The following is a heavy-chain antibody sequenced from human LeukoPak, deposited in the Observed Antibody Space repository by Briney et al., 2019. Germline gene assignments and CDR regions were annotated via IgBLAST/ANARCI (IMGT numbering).Heavy chain of an antibody. V-gene: IGHV3-48*02. J-gene: IGHJ3*02. Sequence: PGGSLRLSCAASGFTFSGYAMNWVRQAPGKGLEWVSHIYSSDTTYADSVKGRFTISRDNAKNLLYLQMNSLRDEDTAVYYCARDLHYAFDIWGQGTMVTASS. CDR2: IYSSDTT. CDR1: GFTFSGYA. D-gene: IGHD3-10*01. CDR3: ARDLHYAFDI.